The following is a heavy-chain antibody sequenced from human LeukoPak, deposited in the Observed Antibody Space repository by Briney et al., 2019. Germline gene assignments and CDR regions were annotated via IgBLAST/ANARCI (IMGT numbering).Heavy chain of an antibody. CDR1: GYTFTSYD. V-gene: IGHV1-8*01. Sequence: ASVKVSCKASGYTFTSYDINWVRQAPGQGLEWMGWMNPNSGNTGYAQKFQGRVTMTRNTSISTAYMELSSLRSEDTAVYYCARGLPIWSGPRWFDPWGQGTLVTVSS. CDR3: ARGLPIWSGPRWFDP. J-gene: IGHJ5*02. D-gene: IGHD3-3*01. CDR2: MNPNSGNT.